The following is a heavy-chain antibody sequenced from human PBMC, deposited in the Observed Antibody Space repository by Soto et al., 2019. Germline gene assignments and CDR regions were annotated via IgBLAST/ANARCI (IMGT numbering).Heavy chain of an antibody. CDR3: ARDGTLYDSSAYYYLY. D-gene: IGHD3-22*01. J-gene: IGHJ4*02. CDR1: GGTFSRYT. CDR2: ITPMFGTP. V-gene: IGHV1-69*13. Sequence: SVKVSCKASGGTFSRYTITWVRRAPGQGLEWMGGITPMFGTPNYAQKFQGRVTITADESTSTAYMELSSLRSEDTAMYYCARDGTLYDSSAYYYLYWGQGTLVTVSS.